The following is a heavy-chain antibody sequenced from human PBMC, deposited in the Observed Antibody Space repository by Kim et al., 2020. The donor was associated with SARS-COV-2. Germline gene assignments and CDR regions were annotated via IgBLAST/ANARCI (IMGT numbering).Heavy chain of an antibody. CDR3: ARGLVVLWFGPPGPYYFDY. V-gene: IGHV4-34*01. J-gene: IGHJ4*02. D-gene: IGHD3-10*01. CDR2: INHSGST. Sequence: SETLSLTCAVYGGSFSGYYWSWIRQPPGKGLEWIGEINHSGSTNYNPSLKSRVTISVDTSKNQFSLKLSSVTAADTAVYYCARGLVVLWFGPPGPYYFDYWGQGTLVTVSS. CDR1: GGSFSGYY.